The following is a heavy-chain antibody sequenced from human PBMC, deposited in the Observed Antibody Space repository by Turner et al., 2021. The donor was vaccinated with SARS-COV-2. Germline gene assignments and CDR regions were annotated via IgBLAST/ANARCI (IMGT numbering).Heavy chain of an antibody. CDR1: GFSFSRNV. V-gene: IGHV3-23*01. J-gene: IGHJ4*02. CDR3: AKDRNTYYHGSALDS. Sequence: EVQLLESGGGLVQPGRSLRLSCAASGFSFSRNVMSWVRQAPGKGLEWVSAISGSGDNTYYADSVKGRFTISRDNSKNTLYLQMNSLRDDDTAVYYCAKDRNTYYHGSALDSWGQGTLVTVSS. CDR2: ISGSGDNT. D-gene: IGHD3-10*01.